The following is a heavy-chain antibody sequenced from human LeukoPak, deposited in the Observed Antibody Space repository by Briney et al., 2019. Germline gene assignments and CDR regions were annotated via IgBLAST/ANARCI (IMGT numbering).Heavy chain of an antibody. D-gene: IGHD3-16*01. CDR3: ARVGPLNYFDY. CDR1: GGSISSSSNY. CDR2: IYYSGNT. Sequence: PSETLSLTCTVSGGSISSSSNYWGWIRQPPGKGLEWIGNIYYSGNTYYNPSLKSRVTISVDTSKNQFSLKLSSVTAADTAVYYCARVGPLNYFDYWGQGTLVTVSS. V-gene: IGHV4-39*07. J-gene: IGHJ4*02.